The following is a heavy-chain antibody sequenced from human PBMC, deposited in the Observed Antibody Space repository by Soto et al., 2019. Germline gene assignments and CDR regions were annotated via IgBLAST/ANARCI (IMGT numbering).Heavy chain of an antibody. V-gene: IGHV1-18*01. D-gene: IGHD3-22*01. CDR3: ARGPLASMIVVVMYYFDY. Sequence: QVQLVQSGAEVKKPGASVKVSCKASGYTFTSYGISWVRQAPGQGLEWMGWISAYNGNTNYAQKLQGRVTMTTDTTTSTAYMELRSLRSDDTAVYYCARGPLASMIVVVMYYFDYWGQGTLVTVSS. J-gene: IGHJ4*02. CDR1: GYTFTSYG. CDR2: ISAYNGNT.